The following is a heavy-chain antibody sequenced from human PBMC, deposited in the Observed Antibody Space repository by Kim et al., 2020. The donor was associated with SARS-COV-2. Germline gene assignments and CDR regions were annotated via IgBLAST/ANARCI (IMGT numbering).Heavy chain of an antibody. CDR2: ISAYNGNT. D-gene: IGHD3-10*01. CDR3: ARDTELLWFGELWGAFDI. V-gene: IGHV1-18*01. Sequence: ASVKVSCKASGYTFTSYGISWVRQAPGQGLEWMGWISAYNGNTNYAQKLQGRVTMTTDTSTSTAYMELRSLRSDDTAVYYCARDTELLWFGELWGAFDIWGQGTMVTVSS. J-gene: IGHJ3*02. CDR1: GYTFTSYG.